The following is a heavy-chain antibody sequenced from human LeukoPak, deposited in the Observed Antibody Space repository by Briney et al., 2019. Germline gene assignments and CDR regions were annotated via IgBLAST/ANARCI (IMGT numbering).Heavy chain of an antibody. Sequence: ASVKVSCKASGYTFSSYDINWVRQATGQGLEWMGWMNPNSGDRGCAQKFQGRVTIIRNTSISTAYMELSSLRSEDTAVYYCARALCSSTSCYSSPWFDPWGQGTLVTVSS. CDR2: MNPNSGDR. CDR3: ARALCSSTSCYSSPWFDP. D-gene: IGHD2-2*01. V-gene: IGHV1-8*03. J-gene: IGHJ5*02. CDR1: GYTFSSYD.